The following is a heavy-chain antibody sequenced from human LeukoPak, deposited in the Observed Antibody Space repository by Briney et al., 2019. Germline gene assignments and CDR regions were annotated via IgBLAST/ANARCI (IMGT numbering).Heavy chain of an antibody. D-gene: IGHD5-18*01. CDR2: ISGSGGST. V-gene: IGHV3-23*01. CDR1: GFTFSSYA. J-gene: IGHJ4*02. CDR3: AKDSRDGYSYPYFDY. Sequence: GGSLRLSCAASGFTFSSYAMSWVRQAPGKGLEWVSAISGSGGSTYYADSVKGRFTISRDNSKNTLYLQMNSLRAEDTAVYYYAKDSRDGYSYPYFDYWGQGTLVTVSS.